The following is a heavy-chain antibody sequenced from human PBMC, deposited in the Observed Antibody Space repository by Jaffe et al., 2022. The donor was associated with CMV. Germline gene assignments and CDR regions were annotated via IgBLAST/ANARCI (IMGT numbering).Heavy chain of an antibody. J-gene: IGHJ5*02. CDR3: ARGGGVVVPAAMNWFDP. Sequence: QVQLQQWGAGLLKPSETLSLTCAVYGGSFSGYYWSWIRQPPGKGLEWIGEINHSGSTNYNPSLKSRVTISVDTSKNQFSLKLSSVTAADTAVYYCARGGGVVVPAAMNWFDPWGQGTLVTVSS. V-gene: IGHV4-34*01. D-gene: IGHD2-2*01. CDR1: GGSFSGYY. CDR2: INHSGST.